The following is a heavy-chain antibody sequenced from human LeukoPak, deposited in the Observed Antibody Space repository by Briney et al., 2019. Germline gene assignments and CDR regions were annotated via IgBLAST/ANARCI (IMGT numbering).Heavy chain of an antibody. V-gene: IGHV4-59*11. CDR3: ARAHLRIAALDY. J-gene: IGHJ4*02. CDR2: IYYSGST. Sequence: SETLSLTCTVSGGSISSHYWNWIRQPPGKGLEWIGYIYYSGSTNYNPSLTSRVTISVDTSKNQFSLKLSSVTAADTAVYYCARAHLRIAALDYWGQGNLVTVSS. CDR1: GGSISSHY. D-gene: IGHD6-6*01.